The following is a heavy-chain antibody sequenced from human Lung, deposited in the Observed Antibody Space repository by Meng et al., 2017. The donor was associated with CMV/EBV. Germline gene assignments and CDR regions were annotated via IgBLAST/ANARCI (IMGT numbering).Heavy chain of an antibody. CDR1: GGTFSSYA. CDR3: ASLSGYYHDFAY. D-gene: IGHD3-3*01. CDR2: IIPIFGTA. V-gene: IGHV1-69*05. Sequence: SVKVSCKASGGTFSSYAISWVRQAPGQGLEWMGGIIPIFGTANYAQKFQGRVTITTDESTSTAYMELSSLRSEDTAVYYCASLSGYYHDFAYWGQGTLVXVSS. J-gene: IGHJ4*02.